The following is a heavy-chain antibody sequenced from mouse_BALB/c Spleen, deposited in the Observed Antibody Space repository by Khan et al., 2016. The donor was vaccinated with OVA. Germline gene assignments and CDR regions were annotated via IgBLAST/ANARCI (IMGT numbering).Heavy chain of an antibody. Sequence: VQLKQSGPGLVKPSQSLSLTCTVTGYSITSDYAWNWIRQFPGNKLEWMGYINYSGSTSYNPSLKSRISITRDTSKNQFFLQLNSVTSEDTATYYTASCGISQGYSQYYAMDYWGRGTSVTVSS. CDR3: ASCGISQGYSQYYAMDY. V-gene: IGHV3-2*02. CDR1: GYSITSDYA. J-gene: IGHJ4*01. CDR2: INYSGST. D-gene: IGHD3-1*01.